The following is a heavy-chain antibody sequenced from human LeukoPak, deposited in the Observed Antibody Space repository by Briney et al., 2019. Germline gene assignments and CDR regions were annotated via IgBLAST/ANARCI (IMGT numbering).Heavy chain of an antibody. CDR2: INHSGST. J-gene: IGHJ4*02. D-gene: IGHD5-18*01. Sequence: KASETLSLTCAVCGGSFSGYYWSWIRQPPGKGLEWIGEINHSGSTNYNPSLKSRVTISVDTSKNQFSLKLSSVTAADTAVYYCARGYSYGYFYWGQGTLVTVSS. V-gene: IGHV4-34*01. CDR3: ARGYSYGYFY. CDR1: GGSFSGYY.